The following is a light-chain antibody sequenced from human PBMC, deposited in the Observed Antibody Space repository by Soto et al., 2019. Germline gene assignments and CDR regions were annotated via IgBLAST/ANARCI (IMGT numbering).Light chain of an antibody. Sequence: DVVLTQSPLFLPVTLGQPASISCRSSQSLLHSNGNNFLDWYLQKPGQSPQLLIYLGSQRASGVPDKFSGSGSGADFTLKISKVEAEDVGIYYCMQALQTPSTFGQGTKLELK. CDR1: QSLLHSNGNNF. J-gene: IGKJ2*01. V-gene: IGKV2-28*01. CDR2: LGS. CDR3: MQALQTPST.